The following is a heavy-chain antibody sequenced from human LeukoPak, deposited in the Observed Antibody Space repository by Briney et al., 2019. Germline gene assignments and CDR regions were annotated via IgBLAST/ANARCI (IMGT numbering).Heavy chain of an antibody. J-gene: IGHJ4*02. CDR3: ARPHDILTGYPV. V-gene: IGHV3-21*01. D-gene: IGHD3-9*01. CDR1: GFTFSSYS. Sequence: GGSLRLSCAASGFTFSSYSMNWVRQAPGKGLEGVSSISSSSSYIYYADSVKGRFTISRDNAKNSLYLQMNSLRAEDTAVYYCARPHDILTGYPVWSQGTLVTVSS. CDR2: ISSSSSYI.